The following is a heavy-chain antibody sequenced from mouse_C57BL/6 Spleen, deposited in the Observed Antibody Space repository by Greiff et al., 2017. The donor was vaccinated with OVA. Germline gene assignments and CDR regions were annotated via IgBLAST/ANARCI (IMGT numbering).Heavy chain of an antibody. D-gene: IGHD4-1*01. CDR1: GYSITSGYY. V-gene: IGHV3-6*01. CDR2: ISYDGSN. J-gene: IGHJ4*01. CDR3: AREDWSYAMDY. Sequence: DVKLVESGPGLVKPSQSLSLTCSVTGYSITSGYYWNWIRQFPGNKLEWMGYISYDGSNNYNPSLKNRISITRDTSKNQFFLKLNSVTTEDTATYYCAREDWSYAMDYWGQGTSVTVSS.